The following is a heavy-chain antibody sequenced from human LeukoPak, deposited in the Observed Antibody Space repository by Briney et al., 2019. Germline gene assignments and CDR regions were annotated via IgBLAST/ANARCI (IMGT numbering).Heavy chain of an antibody. CDR3: AREVAVAGEDAFDI. D-gene: IGHD6-19*01. V-gene: IGHV4-59*01. CDR1: GGSISSYY. CDR2: IYYSGST. J-gene: IGHJ3*02. Sequence: SETLSLTCTVSGGSISSYYWSWVRQPPGKGLEWIGNIYYSGSTNYNPSLKSRVTISVDTSKNQFSLKLSSVTAADTAVYYCAREVAVAGEDAFDIWGQGTMVTVSS.